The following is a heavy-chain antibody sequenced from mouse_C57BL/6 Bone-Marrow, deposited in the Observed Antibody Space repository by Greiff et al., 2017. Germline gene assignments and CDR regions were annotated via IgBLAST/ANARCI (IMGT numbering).Heavy chain of an antibody. J-gene: IGHJ2*01. CDR1: GYTFTSYW. Sequence: QVQLQQPGAELVKPGASVKLSCKASGYTFTSYWMQWVKQRPGQGLEWIGEIDPSDSYTNYNQKFKGKATLTVATSSSTAYMQLSSLTSVDSAVYYCARFLYYYGSSYFDDWGQGTTLTVAS. CDR2: IDPSDSYT. CDR3: ARFLYYYGSSYFDD. V-gene: IGHV1-50*01. D-gene: IGHD1-1*01.